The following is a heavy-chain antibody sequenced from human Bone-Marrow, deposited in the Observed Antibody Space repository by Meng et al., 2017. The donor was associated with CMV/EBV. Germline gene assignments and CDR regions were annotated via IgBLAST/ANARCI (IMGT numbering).Heavy chain of an antibody. CDR2: IYSGGST. V-gene: IGHV3-66*02. J-gene: IGHJ3*02. D-gene: IGHD3-22*01. Sequence: GESLKISCAASGFTFSSYAMHWVRPAPGKGLEWVSVIYSGGSTYYADSVKGRFTISRDNSKNTLYLQMNSLRAEDTAVYYCARAYYYDSSGYNHGAFDIWGQGTMVTVSS. CDR1: GFTFSSYA. CDR3: ARAYYYDSSGYNHGAFDI.